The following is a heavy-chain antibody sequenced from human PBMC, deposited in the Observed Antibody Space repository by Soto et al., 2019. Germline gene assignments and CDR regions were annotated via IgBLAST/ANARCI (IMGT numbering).Heavy chain of an antibody. CDR3: ARDIEGSYDSSYFDP. Sequence: GASVKVSCKASGYTFTSYGISWVRQAPGQGLEWMGWISAYNGNTNYAQKLQGRVTMTTDTSTSTAYMELRSLRSDDTAVYYCARDIEGSYDSSYFDPWGQGTLVTVSS. D-gene: IGHD3-22*01. CDR2: ISAYNGNT. J-gene: IGHJ5*02. CDR1: GYTFTSYG. V-gene: IGHV1-18*04.